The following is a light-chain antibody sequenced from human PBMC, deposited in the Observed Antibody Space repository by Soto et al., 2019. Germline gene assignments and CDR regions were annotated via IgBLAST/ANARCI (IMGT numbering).Light chain of an antibody. V-gene: IGLV7-43*01. Sequence: QAVVTQEPSLTVSPVGTVTLTCASSTGAVTGDNYPNWFQLKPGQAPKSMIYSISDKHSWTPARFSGYLLGGKAALTLSGVQPEDEAEYYCLLYYGGIYVFGSGTKVTVL. CDR1: TGAVTGDNY. CDR2: SIS. J-gene: IGLJ1*01. CDR3: LLYYGGIYV.